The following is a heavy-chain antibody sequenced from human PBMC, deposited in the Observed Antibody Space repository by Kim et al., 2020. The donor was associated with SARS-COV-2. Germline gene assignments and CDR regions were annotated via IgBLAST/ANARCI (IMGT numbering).Heavy chain of an antibody. J-gene: IGHJ4*02. CDR3: ARIVVVAALVDY. Sequence: NYNPSLKSRVTIAVDPSKNQFSLKLTSVAAADTAVYYCARIVVVAALVDYWGQGTLVTVSS. D-gene: IGHD2-15*01. V-gene: IGHV4-34*01.